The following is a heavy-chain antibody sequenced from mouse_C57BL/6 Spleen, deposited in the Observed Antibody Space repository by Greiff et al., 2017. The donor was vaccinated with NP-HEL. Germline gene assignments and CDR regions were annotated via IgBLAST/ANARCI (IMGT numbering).Heavy chain of an antibody. J-gene: IGHJ2*01. CDR1: GYTFTDYE. Sequence: QVQLQQSGAELVRPGASVTLSCKASGYTFTDYEMHWVKQTPVHGLEWIGAIDPETGGTAYNQKFKGKAILTADKSSSTAYMEIRSLTSEDSAVYYCTRSYGGNYFDYWGQGTTLTVSS. CDR2: IDPETGGT. CDR3: TRSYGGNYFDY. D-gene: IGHD1-1*01. V-gene: IGHV1-15*01.